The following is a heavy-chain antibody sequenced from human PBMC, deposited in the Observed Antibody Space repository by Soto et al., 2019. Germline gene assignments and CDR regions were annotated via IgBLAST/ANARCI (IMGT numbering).Heavy chain of an antibody. CDR1: GYTFSTYY. D-gene: IGHD6-13*01. V-gene: IGHV1-46*01. J-gene: IGHJ4*02. Sequence: ASVKVSCKASGYTFSTYYMHWVRQAPGQGYEWMGIINPSGGSTTYAQKFQGRVTMTRDTSTTTAYMELRSLRSDDTAVYYCAGGIAAAGTFDYWGQGTLVTVSS. CDR2: INPSGGST. CDR3: AGGIAAAGTFDY.